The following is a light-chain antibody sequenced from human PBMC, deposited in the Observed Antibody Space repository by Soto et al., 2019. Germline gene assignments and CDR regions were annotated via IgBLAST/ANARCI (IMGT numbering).Light chain of an antibody. CDR1: QTISSG. CDR2: KAS. J-gene: IGKJ1*01. V-gene: IGKV1-5*03. CDR3: QPYNSYSEA. Sequence: DIQMTQSPSTLSGSVGDIVTITCRASQTISSGLAWYQQKPGKSPKLLIYKASTLKSGVPSRFSGSGSGTEFTLTISSLQPDDFATYYCQPYNSYSEAFGQGTKVELK.